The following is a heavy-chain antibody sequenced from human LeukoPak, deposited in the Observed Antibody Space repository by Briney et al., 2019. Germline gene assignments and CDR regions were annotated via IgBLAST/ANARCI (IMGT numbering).Heavy chain of an antibody. D-gene: IGHD3-10*01. CDR2: LIPIFGTA. V-gene: IGHV1-69*06. J-gene: IGHJ6*04. Sequence: SVKVYCNASGRTFSSYAISCVRQAPGQGLEWLGALIPIFGTANYAQKFQGRVTITADKSTSTAYMELSSLRSEDTAVYYCAHVPPGDYYYYGMDVWGKGTTVTVSS. CDR1: GRTFSSYA. CDR3: AHVPPGDYYYYGMDV.